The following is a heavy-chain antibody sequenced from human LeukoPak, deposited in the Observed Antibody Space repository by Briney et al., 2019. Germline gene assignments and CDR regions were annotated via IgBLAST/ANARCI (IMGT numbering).Heavy chain of an antibody. CDR1: GGSISSYH. J-gene: IGHJ3*02. V-gene: IGHV4-4*09. D-gene: IGHD6-25*01. CDR3: ARLILAAAGAFDI. CDR2: IYTSGST. Sequence: KPSETLSLTCTVSGGSISSYHWSWIRQPPGKGLEWIGYIYTSGSTNYNPSLKSRVTISVDTSKNQFSLKLSSVTAADTAVYYCARLILAAAGAFDIWGQGTMVTVSS.